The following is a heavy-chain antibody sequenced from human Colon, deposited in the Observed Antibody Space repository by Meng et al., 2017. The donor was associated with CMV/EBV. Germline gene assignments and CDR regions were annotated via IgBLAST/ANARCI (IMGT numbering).Heavy chain of an antibody. J-gene: IGHJ4*02. CDR3: ARSGSSSSFDY. CDR1: GFTFSSYG. D-gene: IGHD6-6*01. V-gene: IGHV3-21*01. CDR2: ISSSSSYI. Sequence: GGPLRLSCAASGFTFSSYGMNWVRQAPGKGLEWVSSISSSSSYIYYADSVKGRFTISRDNAKNSLYLQMNSLRAEDTAVYYCARSGSSSSFDYWGQGTLVTVSS.